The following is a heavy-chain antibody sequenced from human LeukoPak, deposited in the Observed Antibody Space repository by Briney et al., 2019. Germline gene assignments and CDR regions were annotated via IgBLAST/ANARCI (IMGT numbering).Heavy chain of an antibody. Sequence: GGSLRLSCAASGFTFSSYEMNWVRQAPGKGLEWVSYISSSGSTIYYADSVKGRFTISRDNAKNSLYLQMKSLRAEDTAVYYCATCGYTYGLYFDYWGQGTLVTVSS. CDR1: GFTFSSYE. V-gene: IGHV3-48*03. J-gene: IGHJ4*02. CDR2: ISSSGSTI. CDR3: ATCGYTYGLYFDY. D-gene: IGHD5-18*01.